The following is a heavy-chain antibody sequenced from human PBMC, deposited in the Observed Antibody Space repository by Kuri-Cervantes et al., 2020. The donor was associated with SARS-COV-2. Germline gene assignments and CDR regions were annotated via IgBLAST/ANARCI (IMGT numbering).Heavy chain of an antibody. J-gene: IGHJ3*02. Sequence: GESLKISCAASGFTVSSYSMNWVRQAPGKGLEWVSSISSSSSYIYYADSVKGRFTISRDNAKNSLYLQMNSLRAEDTAVYYCARADLSDFAFDIWGQGTMVTVSS. CDR3: ARADLSDFAFDI. CDR1: GFTVSSYS. V-gene: IGHV3-21*01. CDR2: ISSSSSYI. D-gene: IGHD2-21*01.